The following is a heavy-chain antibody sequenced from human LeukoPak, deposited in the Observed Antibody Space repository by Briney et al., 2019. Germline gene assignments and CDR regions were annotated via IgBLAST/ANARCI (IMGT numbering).Heavy chain of an antibody. CDR3: ARGTMDWFDP. CDR2: IYYSGST. V-gene: IGHV4-59*12. D-gene: IGHD3-10*01. Sequence: SETLSLTCTVSGGSISSYYWSWIRQPPGKGLEWIGYIYYSGSTYYNPSLKSRVTISVDTSKNQFSLKLSSVTAADTAVYYCARGTMDWFDPWGQGTLVTVSS. CDR1: GGSISSYY. J-gene: IGHJ5*02.